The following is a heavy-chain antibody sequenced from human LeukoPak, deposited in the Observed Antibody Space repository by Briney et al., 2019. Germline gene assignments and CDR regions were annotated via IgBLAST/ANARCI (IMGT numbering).Heavy chain of an antibody. CDR3: ARDDYDSSGYYYASDY. D-gene: IGHD3-22*01. Sequence: PGGSLRLSCAASGFTFSSYEMNWVRQAPGKGLEWVSYISSSGSTIYYADFVKGRFTISRDNAKNSLYLQMNSLRAEDTAVYFCARDDYDSSGYYYASDYWGQGTLVTVSS. CDR1: GFTFSSYE. CDR2: ISSSGSTI. V-gene: IGHV3-48*03. J-gene: IGHJ4*02.